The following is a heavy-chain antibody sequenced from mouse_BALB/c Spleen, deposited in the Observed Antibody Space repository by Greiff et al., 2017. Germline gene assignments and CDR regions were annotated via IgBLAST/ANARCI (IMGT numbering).Heavy chain of an antibody. CDR3: ARRFTTAMYYFDY. Sequence: EVQVVESGGGLVKPGGSLKLSCAASGFAFSSYDMSWVRQTPEKRLEWVAYISSGGGSTYYPDTVKGRFTISRDNAKNTLYLQMSSLKSEDTAMYYCARRFTTAMYYFDYWGQGTTLTVSS. D-gene: IGHD1-2*01. CDR1: GFAFSSYD. V-gene: IGHV5-12-1*01. CDR2: ISSGGGST. J-gene: IGHJ2*01.